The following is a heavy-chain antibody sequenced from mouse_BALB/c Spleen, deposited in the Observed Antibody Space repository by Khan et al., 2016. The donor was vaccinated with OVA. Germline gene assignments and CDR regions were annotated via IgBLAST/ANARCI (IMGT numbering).Heavy chain of an antibody. CDR3: TRVGYNGTMDC. D-gene: IGHD2-14*01. V-gene: IGHV9-3-1*01. CDR2: INTYTGEP. CDR1: GFTFTNYG. J-gene: IGHJ4*01. Sequence: QIQLVQSGPDLKKPGETVQISCKASGFTFTNYGMNWVKQAPGKGLKWMGWINTYTGEPTFADDFKGRFALSLETSASTAYLQINSLKNEDTATYFCTRVGYNGTMDCWGQGTSVTVSS.